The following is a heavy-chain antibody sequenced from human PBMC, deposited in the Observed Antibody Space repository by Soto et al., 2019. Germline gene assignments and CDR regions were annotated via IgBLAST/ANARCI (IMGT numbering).Heavy chain of an antibody. CDR3: AIGHVDYLGVYFDF. V-gene: IGHV3-23*01. J-gene: IGHJ4*02. CDR2: INGNGADT. D-gene: IGHD4-17*01. Sequence: EVQLLESGGGLVQPGGSLRLSCSASGFTFSSYGMDWVRQAPGKGLEWVSHINGNGADTYYADSVKGRFTISRDNSRDTVSLQMNSLRAEDTAIYYCAIGHVDYLGVYFDFGGQGTLVTVCS. CDR1: GFTFSSYG.